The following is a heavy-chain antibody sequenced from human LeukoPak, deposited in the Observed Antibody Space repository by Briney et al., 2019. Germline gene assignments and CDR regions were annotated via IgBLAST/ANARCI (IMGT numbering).Heavy chain of an antibody. CDR1: GFTFSSYA. J-gene: IGHJ4*02. CDR3: VKGINYYDSSGDNFDY. Sequence: GGSLRLSCAASGFTFSSYAMSWVRQAPGKGLEWVSAISGSGGSTYYADSVKGRFTISRDNSKNTLYLQMNSLRAEDTAVYYCVKGINYYDSSGDNFDYWGQGTLVTVSS. D-gene: IGHD3-22*01. V-gene: IGHV3-23*01. CDR2: ISGSGGST.